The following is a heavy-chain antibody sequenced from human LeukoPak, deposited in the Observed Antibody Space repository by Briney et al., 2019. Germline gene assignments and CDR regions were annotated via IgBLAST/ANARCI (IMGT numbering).Heavy chain of an antibody. CDR3: ASFMTTVTIPDY. Sequence: GGSLRLSCAASGFTFRGYSMNWVRQAPGKRLEWLSSITSSGSHMYYADSVKGRFTISRDNAKSSLYLQMNSLSAEDTAVYYCASFMTTVTIPDYWGQGTLVTVSS. V-gene: IGHV3-21*01. D-gene: IGHD4-17*01. CDR1: GFTFRGYS. J-gene: IGHJ4*02. CDR2: ITSSGSHM.